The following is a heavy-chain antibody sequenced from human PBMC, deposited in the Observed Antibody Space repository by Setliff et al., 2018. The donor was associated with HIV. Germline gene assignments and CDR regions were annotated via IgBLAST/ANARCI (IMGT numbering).Heavy chain of an antibody. Sequence: SETLSLTCTVSGGSTSSSSNYWGWIRQPPGKGLEWIGNMHYSGTAYYNPSLRSRVKISVDTSKNELSLNLRSVTAADTAVYYCARERDWVVGAVAADGFDIWGQGTTVTVSS. J-gene: IGHJ3*02. CDR1: GGSTSSSSNY. V-gene: IGHV4-39*07. CDR2: MHYSGTA. D-gene: IGHD2-15*01. CDR3: ARERDWVVGAVAADGFDI.